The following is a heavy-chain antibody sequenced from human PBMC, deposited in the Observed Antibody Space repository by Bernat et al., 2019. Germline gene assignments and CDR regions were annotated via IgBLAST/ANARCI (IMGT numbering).Heavy chain of an antibody. J-gene: IGHJ6*02. D-gene: IGHD5-12*01. Sequence: QVQLVESGGGVVQPGRSLRLSCAASGFPFSSFAMHWVRQAPGKGLEWVAVISYDGSNKYYADSVEGRFTISRDSSQNTLYLQVNSLRAEDTALYFWAGDGNSGYNLDYYYGMDVWGRGTTVTVSS. CDR2: ISYDGSNK. V-gene: IGHV3-30*04. CDR3: AGDGNSGYNLDYYYGMDV. CDR1: GFPFSSFA.